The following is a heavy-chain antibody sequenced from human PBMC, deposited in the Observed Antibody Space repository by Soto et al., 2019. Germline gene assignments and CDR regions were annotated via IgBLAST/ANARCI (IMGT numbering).Heavy chain of an antibody. V-gene: IGHV4-4*02. Sequence: ETVSLTCAVSGGSISSSNWWSWVRQPPGKGLEWIGEIYHSGSTNYNPSLKSRVTISVDKSKNQFSLKLSSVTAADTAVYYCARELISGYDFCWFDPCGQGTLITVS. CDR2: IYHSGST. D-gene: IGHD5-12*01. CDR1: GGSISSSNW. CDR3: ARELISGYDFCWFDP. J-gene: IGHJ5*02.